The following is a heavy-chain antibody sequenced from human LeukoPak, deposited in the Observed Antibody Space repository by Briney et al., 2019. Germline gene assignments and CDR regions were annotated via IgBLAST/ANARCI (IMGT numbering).Heavy chain of an antibody. Sequence: GGSLRLSCAASGFTFDEYAMHWVRQAPGKGLEWVSTISWNSGSLGYADSVKGRFTISRDNAKNSLYLQMNSLRAEDTALYYCAKAVTYYDFWSGFYSWGQGTLVTVSS. CDR2: ISWNSGSL. D-gene: IGHD3-3*01. V-gene: IGHV3-9*01. J-gene: IGHJ5*01. CDR1: GFTFDEYA. CDR3: AKAVTYYDFWSGFYS.